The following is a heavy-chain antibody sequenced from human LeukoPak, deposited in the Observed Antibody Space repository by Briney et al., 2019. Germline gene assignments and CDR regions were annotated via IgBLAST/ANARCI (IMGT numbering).Heavy chain of an antibody. D-gene: IGHD1-26*01. Sequence: SETLSLTCTVSGGSISSYYWSWIRQPPGKGLEWIGYIYYSGSTNYNPSLKSRATISVDTSKNQFSLKLSSVTAADTAVYYCARRGGGSYSWFDPWGQGTLVTVSS. CDR1: GGSISSYY. V-gene: IGHV4-59*01. CDR2: IYYSGST. J-gene: IGHJ5*02. CDR3: ARRGGGSYSWFDP.